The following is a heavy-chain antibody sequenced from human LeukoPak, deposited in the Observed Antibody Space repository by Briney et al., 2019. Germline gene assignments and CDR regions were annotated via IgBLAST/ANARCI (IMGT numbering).Heavy chain of an antibody. Sequence: PGGSLRLSCAASGFTFNDYYMSWIRQAPGRGLEWISYISSSSSYTHYADSVKGRFTISRDNAKNSLYLQMNSLRAEDTAVYYCARDGGGAHIVRWFDYWGQGTLVTVSS. J-gene: IGHJ4*02. D-gene: IGHD2-21*01. CDR1: GFTFNDYY. V-gene: IGHV3-11*05. CDR2: ISSSSSYT. CDR3: ARDGGGAHIVRWFDY.